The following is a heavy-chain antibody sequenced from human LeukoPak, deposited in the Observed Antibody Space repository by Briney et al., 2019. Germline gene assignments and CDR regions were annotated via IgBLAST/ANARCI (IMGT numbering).Heavy chain of an antibody. J-gene: IGHJ4*02. CDR2: IKQDGRET. V-gene: IGHV3-7*05. Sequence: GGSLRLSCAASGYTFRTFWMSWVRQAPGKGLQWVANIKQDGRETYYVDSVKGRFTISRDNAKNSLYLQMNSLRAEDTAVYYCARGTYWAFYSWGQGTLVTVSS. CDR3: ARGTYWAFYS. CDR1: GYTFRTFW. D-gene: IGHD2-8*02.